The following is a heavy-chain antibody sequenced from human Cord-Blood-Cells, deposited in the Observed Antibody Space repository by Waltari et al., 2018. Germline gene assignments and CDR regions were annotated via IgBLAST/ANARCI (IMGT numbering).Heavy chain of an antibody. CDR3: ARGGCSSTSCYYFDY. Sequence: QVQLQQWGAGLLKPSETLSLTCAVYGGSFSGYDCSRNRQPPGKGLEWIGEINHSGSTNYNPSLKSRVTISVDTSKNQFSLKLSSVTAADTAVYYCARGGCSSTSCYYFDYWGQGTLVTVSS. CDR2: INHSGST. D-gene: IGHD2-2*01. J-gene: IGHJ4*02. V-gene: IGHV4-34*01. CDR1: GGSFSGYD.